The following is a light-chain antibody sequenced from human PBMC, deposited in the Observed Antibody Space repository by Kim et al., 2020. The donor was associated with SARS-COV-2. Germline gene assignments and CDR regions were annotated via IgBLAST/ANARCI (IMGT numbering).Light chain of an antibody. Sequence: ASVKLTCTLSSGHSTYTIAWHQQQPEKGPRYLMKVNSDGSHSKGDGIPDRFPGSSSGAERYLTISSLQSDDEADYYCQTWGTGFRMFGGGTQLTVL. CDR1: SGHSTYT. J-gene: IGLJ3*02. CDR3: QTWGTGFRM. CDR2: VNSDGSH. V-gene: IGLV4-69*01.